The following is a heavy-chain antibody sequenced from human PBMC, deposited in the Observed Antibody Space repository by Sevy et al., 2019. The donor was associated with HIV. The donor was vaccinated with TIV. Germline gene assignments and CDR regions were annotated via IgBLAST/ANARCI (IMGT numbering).Heavy chain of an antibody. CDR2: IYYSGST. CDR3: ARDARYDFWSGSNYYYGMDV. V-gene: IGHV4-61*01. J-gene: IGHJ6*02. D-gene: IGHD3-3*01. Sequence: SETLSLTCTVSGGSVSSGSYYWSWIRQPPGKGLEWIGYIYYSGSTNYNPSLKSRVTISVDTSKNQFSLKLSSVTAADTAVYYCARDARYDFWSGSNYYYGMDVWGQGTTVTVSS. CDR1: GGSVSSGSYY.